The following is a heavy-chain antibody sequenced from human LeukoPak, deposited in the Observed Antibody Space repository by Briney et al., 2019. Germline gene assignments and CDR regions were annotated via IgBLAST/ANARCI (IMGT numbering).Heavy chain of an antibody. J-gene: IGHJ4*02. CDR2: IHHIGGD. CDR1: GGSISSSSYY. V-gene: IGHV4-30-4*08. D-gene: IGHD3-3*01. Sequence: SSETLSLTCTVSGGSISSSSYYWSWIRQSPGKGLEWIGYIHHIGGDFYSPSFKSRVTISLDTTKTQISLKLTSVTDADTAVYYCARGIFAIFGVVNSYYFDLWGQGTVVTVSS. CDR3: ARGIFAIFGVVNSYYFDL.